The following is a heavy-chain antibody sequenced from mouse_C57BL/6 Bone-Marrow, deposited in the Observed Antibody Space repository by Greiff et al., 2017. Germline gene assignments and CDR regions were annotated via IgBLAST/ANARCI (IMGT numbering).Heavy chain of an antibody. CDR3: ARPYGSSYNY. CDR2: IYPRSGNT. J-gene: IGHJ2*01. V-gene: IGHV1-81*01. CDR1: GYTFTSYG. Sequence: VKLQESGAELARPGASVKLSCKASGYTFTSYGISWVKQRTGQGLEWIGEIYPRSGNTYYNEKFKGKATLTADKASSTAYMELRSLTSEDSAVYFCARPYGSSYNYWGQGTTLTVSS. D-gene: IGHD1-1*01.